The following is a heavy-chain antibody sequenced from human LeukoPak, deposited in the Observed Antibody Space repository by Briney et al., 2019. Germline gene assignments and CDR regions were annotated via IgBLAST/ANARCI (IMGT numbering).Heavy chain of an antibody. D-gene: IGHD3-22*01. V-gene: IGHV4-59*01. CDR3: ARADDSSGYYYYDFDY. CDR2: IYYSGST. J-gene: IGHJ4*02. Sequence: SETLSLTWTVSGGSISSYYWSWIRQPPGKGLEWIGYIYYSGSTNYNPSLKSRVTISVDTSKNQFSLKLSSVTAADTAVYYCARADDSSGYYYYDFDYWGQGTLVTVSS. CDR1: GGSISSYY.